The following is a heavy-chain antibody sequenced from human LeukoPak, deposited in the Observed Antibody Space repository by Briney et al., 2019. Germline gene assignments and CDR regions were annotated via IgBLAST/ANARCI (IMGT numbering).Heavy chain of an antibody. CDR3: ARGPYGSGSYY. J-gene: IGHJ4*02. V-gene: IGHV4-30-4*01. D-gene: IGHD3-10*01. Sequence: SGTLSLTCTVSGGSISSGDYYWSWIRQPPGKGLEWIGYIYYSGTTYYNPSLKSRVTISVDTSKNQFSLKLTSVTAADTAVYFCARGPYGSGSYYWGQGTLVTVSS. CDR2: IYYSGTT. CDR1: GGSISSGDYY.